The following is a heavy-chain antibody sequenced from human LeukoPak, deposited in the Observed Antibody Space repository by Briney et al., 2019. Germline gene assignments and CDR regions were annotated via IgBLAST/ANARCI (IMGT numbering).Heavy chain of an antibody. D-gene: IGHD3-10*01. Sequence: PGGSLRLSCAASGFTFSSYGMSWVRQAPGKGLEWVSAISGSGGSTYYADSVKGRFTISRDNSKNTLYLQVNSLRAEDTAVYYCAKAGRGGAITMVRGVKGDYYYMDVWGKGTTVTISS. CDR3: AKAGRGGAITMVRGVKGDYYYMDV. CDR2: ISGSGGST. J-gene: IGHJ6*03. CDR1: GFTFSSYG. V-gene: IGHV3-23*01.